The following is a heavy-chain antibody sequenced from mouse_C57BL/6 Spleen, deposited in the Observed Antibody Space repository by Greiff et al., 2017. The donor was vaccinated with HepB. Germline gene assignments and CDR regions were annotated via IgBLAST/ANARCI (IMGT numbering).Heavy chain of an antibody. CDR3: ARRDYGNYVWYFDV. Sequence: QVQLQQPGAELVLPGASVKLSCKASGYTFTSYWMHWVKQRPGQGLEWIGEIDPSDSYTNYNQKFKGKSTLTVDKSSSTAYMQLSSLTSEDSAVYYCARRDYGNYVWYFDVWGTGTTVTVSS. CDR1: GYTFTSYW. J-gene: IGHJ1*03. CDR2: IDPSDSYT. D-gene: IGHD2-1*01. V-gene: IGHV1-69*01.